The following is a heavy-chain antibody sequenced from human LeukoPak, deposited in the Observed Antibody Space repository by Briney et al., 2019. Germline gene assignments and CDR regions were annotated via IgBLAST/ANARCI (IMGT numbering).Heavy chain of an antibody. CDR2: INHSGST. J-gene: IGHJ4*02. CDR1: GGSFSGYY. D-gene: IGHD2-2*01. Sequence: PSETLSLTCAVYGGSFSGYYWSWIRQPPGKGLEWIGEINHSGSTNYNPSLKSRVTISVDTSKNQFSLKLSSVTAADTAVYYCARSTSRFDSWGQGTLVTVSS. CDR3: ARSTSRFDS. V-gene: IGHV4-34*01.